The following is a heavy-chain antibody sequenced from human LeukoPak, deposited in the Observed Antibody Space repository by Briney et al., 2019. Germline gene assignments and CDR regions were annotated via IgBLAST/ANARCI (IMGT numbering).Heavy chain of an antibody. J-gene: IGHJ4*02. CDR2: IYSGGST. CDR1: GFTVSSNY. Sequence: GGSLRLSCAASGFTVSSNYMSWVRQAPGKGLEWVSDIYSGGSTYYADSVKGRFTISRDNSKNTLYLQMNSLRAEDTAVYYCANYAMTFKAFDYWGQGTLVTVSS. V-gene: IGHV3-53*01. CDR3: ANYAMTFKAFDY. D-gene: IGHD2/OR15-2a*01.